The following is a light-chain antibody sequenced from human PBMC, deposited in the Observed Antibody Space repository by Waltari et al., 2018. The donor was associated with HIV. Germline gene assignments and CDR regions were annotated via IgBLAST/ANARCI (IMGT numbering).Light chain of an antibody. V-gene: IGLV2-14*01. CDR3: SSYTSSSTLV. Sequence: QSALTQPASVSGSPGQSITTSCTGTSSDVGGYNFVSWFQHHPGKAPKVMIYEVRNRPSGVSNRFPGSKSGNTAALTISGLQAEDEADYYCSSYTSSSTLVFGGGTKLTVL. J-gene: IGLJ2*01. CDR2: EVR. CDR1: SSDVGGYNF.